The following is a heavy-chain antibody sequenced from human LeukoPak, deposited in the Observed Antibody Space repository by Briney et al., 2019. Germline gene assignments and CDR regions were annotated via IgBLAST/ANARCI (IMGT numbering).Heavy chain of an antibody. Sequence: GGSLRLSCAVSGFTFSSYAMSWVRQAPGKGLEWVAKIKPDGSEKDHVDSVKGRFTISRDNAKNSLYLQLNSLRAEDTAVYYCARSRFYFDYWGQGILVTVSS. CDR1: GFTFSSYA. V-gene: IGHV3-7*01. CDR2: IKPDGSEK. CDR3: ARSRFYFDY. J-gene: IGHJ4*02.